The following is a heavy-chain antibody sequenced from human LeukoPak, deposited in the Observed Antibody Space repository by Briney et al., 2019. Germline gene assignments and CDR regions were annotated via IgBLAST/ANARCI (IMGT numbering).Heavy chain of an antibody. CDR2: IYTSGST. CDR3: ARDRMKQWLLGGWFDP. CDR1: GGSISSYY. D-gene: IGHD6-19*01. J-gene: IGHJ5*02. Sequence: SETLSLTCTVSGGSISSYYWSWIRQPAGKGLEWIGRIYTSGSTNYNPSLKSRVTMSVDTSKNQFSLKLSSVTAADTAVYYCARDRMKQWLLGGWFDPWGQGTLVTVSS. V-gene: IGHV4-4*07.